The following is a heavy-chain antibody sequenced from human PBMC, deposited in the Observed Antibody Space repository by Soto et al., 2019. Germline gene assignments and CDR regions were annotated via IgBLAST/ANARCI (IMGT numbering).Heavy chain of an antibody. Sequence: GGSLRLSCAASGFTFSSYGMHWVRQAPGKGLEWVAVIWYDGSNKYYADSVKGRFTISRDNSKNTLYLQMNSLRAEDTAVYYCARDLNWNDLKCMDYWGQGTLVTVSS. CDR3: ARDLNWNDLKCMDY. CDR1: GFTFSSYG. V-gene: IGHV3-33*01. J-gene: IGHJ4*02. CDR2: IWYDGSNK. D-gene: IGHD1-1*01.